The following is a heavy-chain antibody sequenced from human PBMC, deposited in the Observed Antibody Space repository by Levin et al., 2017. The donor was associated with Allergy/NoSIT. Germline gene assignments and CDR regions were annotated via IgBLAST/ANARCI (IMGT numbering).Heavy chain of an antibody. Sequence: GESLKISCKASGYSFSSYDINWVRQATGQGLEWMGWINPNSGNTGFAQKFQGRVTMTRVSSISTAYMELSSLTSEDTAVDYCARLAADPSVTTMGYYYYAMDVWGQGTPVTVSS. V-gene: IGHV1-8*01. CDR3: ARLAADPSVTTMGYYYYAMDV. J-gene: IGHJ6*02. D-gene: IGHD4-11*01. CDR2: INPNSGNT. CDR1: GYSFSSYD.